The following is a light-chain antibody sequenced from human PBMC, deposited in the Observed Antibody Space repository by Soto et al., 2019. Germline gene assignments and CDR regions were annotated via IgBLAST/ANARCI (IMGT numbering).Light chain of an antibody. CDR3: QQYGSSPLT. V-gene: IGKV3-20*01. Sequence: DIVMTQSPGSLSVSPGERATISCRASQSVSSSYLVWYQQKPGQAPRLLIYGAYRRATGIPDRISGSGSEKDFTLTINSLEPEDFAEYYCQQYGSSPLTFGQGTKVEIK. J-gene: IGKJ1*01. CDR1: QSVSSSY. CDR2: GAY.